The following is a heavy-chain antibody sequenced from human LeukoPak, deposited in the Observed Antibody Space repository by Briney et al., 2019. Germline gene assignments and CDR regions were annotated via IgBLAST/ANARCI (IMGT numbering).Heavy chain of an antibody. D-gene: IGHD3-22*01. CDR1: GFTVSSNY. V-gene: IGHV3-66*01. CDR3: AREGPPGGYKAFGY. CDR2: IYSGGNT. Sequence: PGGSLRLSCAASGFTVSSNYMSWVRQAPGKGLEWVSVIYSGGNTYYADSVKGRFTISRDNSKNTLYLQMNSLRAEDTAVYYCAREGPPGGYKAFGYWGQGTLVTVSS. J-gene: IGHJ4*02.